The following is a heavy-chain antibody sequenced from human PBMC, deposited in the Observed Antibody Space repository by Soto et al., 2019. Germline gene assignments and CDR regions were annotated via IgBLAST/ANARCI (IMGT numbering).Heavy chain of an antibody. J-gene: IGHJ4*02. CDR1: GFTFSDYY. CDR2: ISGSSSYT. Sequence: GSLRLSCAASGFTFSDYYMSWIRQAPGKGLEWLSYISGSSSYTNYADSVKGRFTIFRDIAKTSLFLQMNSLRGEDTAVYYCARTVYGDFPRIDYWGRGTLVTVSS. D-gene: IGHD4-17*01. V-gene: IGHV3-11*06. CDR3: ARTVYGDFPRIDY.